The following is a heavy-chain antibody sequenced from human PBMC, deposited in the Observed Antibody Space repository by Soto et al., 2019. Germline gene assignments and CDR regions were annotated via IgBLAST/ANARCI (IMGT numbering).Heavy chain of an antibody. V-gene: IGHV3-20*01. J-gene: IGHJ6*03. D-gene: IGHD3-10*01. CDR3: ARAATLGDPTLYYYYMDV. Sequence: GGSLRLSCAASGFTFDDYGMSWVRQAPGKGLEWVSGINWNGGSTGYADSVKGRFTISRDNAKNSRYVQMNSLSAEDTALYNGARAATLGDPTLYYYYMDVWGKGTTVTVSS. CDR1: GFTFDDYG. CDR2: INWNGGST.